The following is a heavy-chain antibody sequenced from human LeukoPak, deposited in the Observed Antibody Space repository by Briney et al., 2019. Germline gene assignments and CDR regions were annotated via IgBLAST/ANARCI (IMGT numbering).Heavy chain of an antibody. CDR1: GYSISSGNY. Sequence: PSETLSLTCTVSGYSISSGNYWDWIRQPPGKGLEWIGSIYHSGSTYYNPSLKSRVTISVDTSKNQFSLKLSSVTAADTAVYYCARTLYSSSWYFDYWGQGTLVTVSS. D-gene: IGHD6-13*01. V-gene: IGHV4-38-2*02. J-gene: IGHJ4*02. CDR3: ARTLYSSSWYFDY. CDR2: IYHSGST.